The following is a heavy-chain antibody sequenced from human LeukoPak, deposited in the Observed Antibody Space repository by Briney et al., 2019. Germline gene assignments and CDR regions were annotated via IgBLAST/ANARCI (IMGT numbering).Heavy chain of an antibody. D-gene: IGHD3-22*01. CDR1: GYSFTSYW. Sequence: GESLKISCKGSGYSFTSYWIGWVRQMPGKGLEWRGIIYPGDSDTRYSPSFQGQVTISADKSISTAYLQWSSLKASDTAMYYCARSLGHYYDSSGYYFDYWGQGTLVTVSS. V-gene: IGHV5-51*01. J-gene: IGHJ4*02. CDR2: IYPGDSDT. CDR3: ARSLGHYYDSSGYYFDY.